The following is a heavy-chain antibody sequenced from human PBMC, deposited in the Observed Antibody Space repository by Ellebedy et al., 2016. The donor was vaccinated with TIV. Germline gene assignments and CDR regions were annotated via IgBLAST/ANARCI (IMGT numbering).Heavy chain of an antibody. J-gene: IGHJ4*02. CDR3: TRGPSGGYFDY. Sequence: AASVKVSCKTSGYTFTGSYVHWVRQAPGQGLEWMGWITPNNGGTNYAQKFQDRVTMTRDTTISTVYMDLSRLTSDDTAVYYCTRGPSGGYFDYWGQGTLVPVSS. CDR1: GYTFTGSY. V-gene: IGHV1-2*02. D-gene: IGHD3-10*01. CDR2: ITPNNGGT.